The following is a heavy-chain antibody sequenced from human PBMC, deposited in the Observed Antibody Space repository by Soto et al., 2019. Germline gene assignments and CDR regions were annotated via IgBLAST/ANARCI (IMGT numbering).Heavy chain of an antibody. CDR1: GGAFSSYA. V-gene: IGHV1-69*13. CDR3: ARNRQQLVLCNGTDV. Sequence: SVKVSCKASGGAFSSYAISWVRQAPGQGLEWMGGIIPIFGTANYAQKFQGRVTITADESTSTAYMELSSLRSEDTAVYYCARNRQQLVLCNGTDVWGQGTTVTVSS. D-gene: IGHD6-13*01. CDR2: IIPIFGTA. J-gene: IGHJ6*02.